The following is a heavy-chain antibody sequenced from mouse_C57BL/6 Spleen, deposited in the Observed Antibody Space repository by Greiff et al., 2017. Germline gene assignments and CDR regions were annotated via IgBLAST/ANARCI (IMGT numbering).Heavy chain of an antibody. J-gene: IGHJ2*01. D-gene: IGHD3-2*02. CDR2: IYPGDGDT. Sequence: QVQLQQSGPELVKPGASVKISCKASGYAFSSSWMNWVKQRPGKGLEWIGRIYPGDGDTNYNGKFKGKATLTADKSSSTAYMQLSSLTSEDSAVYFCAGGGDSSGYQYYFDYWGQGTTLTVSS. V-gene: IGHV1-82*01. CDR3: AGGGDSSGYQYYFDY. CDR1: GYAFSSSW.